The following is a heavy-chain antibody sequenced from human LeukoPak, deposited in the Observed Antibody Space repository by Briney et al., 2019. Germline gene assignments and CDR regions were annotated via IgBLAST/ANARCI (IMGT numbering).Heavy chain of an antibody. CDR1: GFTFSDYW. V-gene: IGHV3-7*02. J-gene: IGHJ4*02. CDR3: ARPLYTSGWYWLY. Sequence: PGGSLRLSCVVSGFTFSDYWMTWVRQAPGKGLEWVANIKKDGSEKYYVDSVKGRFTISRDNAKNSLYLQMNSLRAEDTAVYYCARPLYTSGWYWLYWGQGTLVTVSS. D-gene: IGHD6-19*01. CDR2: IKKDGSEK.